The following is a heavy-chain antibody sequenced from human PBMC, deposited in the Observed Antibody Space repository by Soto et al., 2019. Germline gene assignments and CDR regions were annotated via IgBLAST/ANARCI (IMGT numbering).Heavy chain of an antibody. CDR3: ARVRGHCSSTSCFIWGAFRLPMDV. D-gene: IGHD2-2*01. J-gene: IGHJ6*02. CDR1: GFTFSSYS. CDR2: ISSSSSYI. V-gene: IGHV3-21*01. Sequence: GGSLRLSCAASGFTFSSYSMNWVRQAPGKGLEWVSSISSSSSYIYYADSVKGRFTISRDNAKNSLYLQMNSLRAEDTAVYYCARVRGHCSSTSCFIWGAFRLPMDVWGQGTTVTVSS.